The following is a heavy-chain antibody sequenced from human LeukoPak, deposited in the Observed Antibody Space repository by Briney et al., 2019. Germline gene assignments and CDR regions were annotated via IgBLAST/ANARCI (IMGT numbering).Heavy chain of an antibody. CDR2: IIPIFGSA. Sequence: GASVKVSCKASGGTFSSYAISWVRQAPGQGLEWIGGIIPIFGSANYAQKFQGRVTISADESTSTAYMELSSLRSEDTAVYYCAEVPAALSNWFDPWGQGTLVTVSS. D-gene: IGHD2-2*01. J-gene: IGHJ5*02. CDR3: AEVPAALSNWFDP. V-gene: IGHV1-69*13. CDR1: GGTFSSYA.